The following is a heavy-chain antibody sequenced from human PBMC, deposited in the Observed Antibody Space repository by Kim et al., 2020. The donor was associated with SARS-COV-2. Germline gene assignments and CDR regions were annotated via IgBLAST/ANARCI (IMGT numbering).Heavy chain of an antibody. D-gene: IGHD3-10*01. CDR2: IYHSGST. V-gene: IGHV4-39*01. CDR3: ARLTVYGSTTTDS. Sequence: SETLSLTCTVSGGSISSTFYFWNWIRQPPGKGLEWIGTIYHSGSTDYHPSLKNRVTISLDTSKNDFSLRLTSVTAADTAVYYCARLTVYGSTTTDSWGQGTLVTVSS. J-gene: IGHJ4*02. CDR1: GGSISSTFYF.